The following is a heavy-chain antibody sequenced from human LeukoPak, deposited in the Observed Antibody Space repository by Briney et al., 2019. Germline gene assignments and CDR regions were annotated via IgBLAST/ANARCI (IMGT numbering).Heavy chain of an antibody. V-gene: IGHV3-21*01. CDR1: GFTFSDYS. D-gene: IGHD3-22*01. Sequence: GGSLRLSCAASGFTFSDYSMNWVRQAPGKGLEWVASVNTVSSYIYYADSMRGRFTISGDNAKNSLFLQMNSLRAEDTAVYYCARLRRNSDRSDFFYYYDHWGQGTLVTVSS. CDR2: VNTVSSYI. CDR3: ARLRRNSDRSDFFYYYDH. J-gene: IGHJ4*02.